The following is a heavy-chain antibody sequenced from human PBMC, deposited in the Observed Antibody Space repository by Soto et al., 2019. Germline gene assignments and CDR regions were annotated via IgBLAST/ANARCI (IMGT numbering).Heavy chain of an antibody. Sequence: GGSLRLSCADSGFTFSNYGMHGVRQAPGKGLEWVAAISYDGSNKYYADSVEGRFTISRDNSKSTVYLQMNSLRAEDTAIYYCAKDTYYYDSSGYYVFDYWGQGTLVTVSS. J-gene: IGHJ4*02. D-gene: IGHD3-22*01. V-gene: IGHV3-30*18. CDR1: GFTFSNYG. CDR3: AKDTYYYDSSGYYVFDY. CDR2: ISYDGSNK.